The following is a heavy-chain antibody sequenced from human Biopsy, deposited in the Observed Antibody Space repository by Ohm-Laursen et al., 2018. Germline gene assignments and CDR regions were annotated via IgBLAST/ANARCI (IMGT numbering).Heavy chain of an antibody. CDR1: GGTFSNYG. J-gene: IGHJ1*01. CDR2: NIPILGTG. Sequence: SVKVSCKSPGGTFSNYGVNWVRQAPGQGLEWLGGNIPILGTGNYAQKFQDRVTVAADTSTSTATMELRSLRSDDTAVYYCATKLTGYFHHWGQGTLVIVSS. CDR3: ATKLTGYFHH. D-gene: IGHD3-9*01. V-gene: IGHV1-69*06.